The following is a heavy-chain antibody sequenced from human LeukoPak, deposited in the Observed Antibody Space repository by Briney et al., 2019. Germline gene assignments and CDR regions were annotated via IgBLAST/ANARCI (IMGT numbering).Heavy chain of an antibody. D-gene: IGHD3-10*01. V-gene: IGHV1-46*01. CDR2: IHPSGGTT. Sequence: GATVKVSCKSSGYTFTSYYIHWVRQAPGQGLEWVGIIHPSGGTTSYGQKFQGRVTMTRDMSTSTVYMELSSLTSEDTAVYYCARDLTLGVYFDYWGQGTLVTVSS. J-gene: IGHJ4*02. CDR3: ARDLTLGVYFDY. CDR1: GYTFTSYY.